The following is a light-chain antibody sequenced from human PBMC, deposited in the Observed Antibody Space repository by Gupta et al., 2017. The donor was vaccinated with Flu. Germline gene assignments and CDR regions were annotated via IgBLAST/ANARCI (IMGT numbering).Light chain of an antibody. V-gene: IGLV2-14*01. J-gene: IGLJ3*02. Sequence: QYALTQPASVSGSLGQSVTISCTGTSSDIGGYNRVPWYQQHPGNAPKLPIHEVSNRPSGLSGRFAGSPACNSATLTIPALHADDEDDYYGCSYTRRTTSIIDLVFGGGTMLTVL. CDR2: EVS. CDR1: SSDIGGYNR. CDR3: CSYTRRTTSIIDLV.